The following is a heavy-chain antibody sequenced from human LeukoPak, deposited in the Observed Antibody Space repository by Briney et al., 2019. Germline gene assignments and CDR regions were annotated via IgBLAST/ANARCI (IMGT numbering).Heavy chain of an antibody. Sequence: SGTLSLTCAVYGGSISSSNWGSWVRQPPGRGLEWLGEIYHSGSTNYNPSLKSRVTISVDKSKNQFSLKLSSVTAADTAVYYCARERGYPEGDPPWFVPWGQGTLVTVSS. CDR1: GGSISSSNW. D-gene: IGHD2-21*01. J-gene: IGHJ5*02. V-gene: IGHV4-4*02. CDR3: ARERGYPEGDPPWFVP. CDR2: IYHSGST.